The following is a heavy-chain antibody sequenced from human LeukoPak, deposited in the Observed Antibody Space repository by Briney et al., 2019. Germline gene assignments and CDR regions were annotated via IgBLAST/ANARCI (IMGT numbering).Heavy chain of an antibody. CDR2: IYRSGST. D-gene: IGHD4-17*01. J-gene: IGHJ4*02. V-gene: IGHV4-4*02. Sequence: PSETLSLTCGVSGGSISSSNWWSWVRQPPGKGLEWIGEIYRSGSTNYNPSLKSRVTISVDKSRNQFSLKLSSVTAADTAVYYCARASHDYGEYSHFDNWGQGTLVTVSS. CDR3: ARASHDYGEYSHFDN. CDR1: GGSISSSNW.